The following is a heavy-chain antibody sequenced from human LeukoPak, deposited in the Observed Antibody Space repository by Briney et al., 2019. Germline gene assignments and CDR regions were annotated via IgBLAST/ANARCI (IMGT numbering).Heavy chain of an antibody. V-gene: IGHV3-74*01. CDR1: GFTFSNYW. CDR2: INSDGSSP. J-gene: IGHJ2*01. D-gene: IGHD4-23*01. Sequence: GGSLRLSCAASGFTFSNYWMHWVRQAPGKGLVWVSRINSDGSSPNYAASVKGRFTISRDNSKNTLYLQMNSLRAEDTAVYYCARDHNMGGTVVIPYWYFDLWGRGTLVTVSS. CDR3: ARDHNMGGTVVIPYWYFDL.